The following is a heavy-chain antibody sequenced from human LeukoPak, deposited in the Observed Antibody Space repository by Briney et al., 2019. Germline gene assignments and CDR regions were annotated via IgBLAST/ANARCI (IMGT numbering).Heavy chain of an antibody. V-gene: IGHV5-51*01. J-gene: IGHJ4*02. CDR2: IYPGDSDT. CDR3: ARPHGSSTNGFGY. Sequence: GESLKISCKGSGYSFTSYWIGWVRQIPGKGLEWMGIIYPGDSDTRYRPSFQGQVTISADTSISTAYLQWISLTAWQTVMYCCARPHGSSTNGFGYWGQGNLVTVSS. CDR1: GYSFTSYW. D-gene: IGHD6-13*01.